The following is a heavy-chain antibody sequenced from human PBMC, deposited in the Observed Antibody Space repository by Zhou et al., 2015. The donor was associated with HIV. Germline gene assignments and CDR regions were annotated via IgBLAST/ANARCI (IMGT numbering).Heavy chain of an antibody. Sequence: QVQLVQSGSEVKKPGSSVKVSCKASGGTFSSHGISWVRQAPGQGLEWMGGIIPILGTPKYAQKFQDTVTITADESTSTAYMDLSSLRSEDTAVYYCARSLGGYDGYWYFDLWGLAPWSLSLQ. J-gene: IGHJ2*01. CDR3: ARSLGGYDGYWYFDL. CDR1: GGTFSSHG. D-gene: IGHD5-12*01. V-gene: IGHV1-69*12. CDR2: IIPILGTP.